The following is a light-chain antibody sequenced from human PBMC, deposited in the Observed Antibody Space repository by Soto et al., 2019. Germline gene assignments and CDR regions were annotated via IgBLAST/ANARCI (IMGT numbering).Light chain of an antibody. J-gene: IGLJ1*01. CDR3: GSYAGSSTPLYV. V-gene: IGLV2-8*01. CDR2: EVN. Sequence: QSVLTQPPSASGSPGQSVAISCTGTSSDVGGYNYVSWYQQHPGKAPKLMIYEVNKRPSGVPDRFSGSKSGNTASLTVSGLQAENEADYYCGSYAGSSTPLYVFGAGTKVTVL. CDR1: SSDVGGYNY.